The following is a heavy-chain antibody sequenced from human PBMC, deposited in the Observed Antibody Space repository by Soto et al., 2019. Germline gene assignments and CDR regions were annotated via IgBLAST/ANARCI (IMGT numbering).Heavy chain of an antibody. J-gene: IGHJ3*01. V-gene: IGHV1-24*01. D-gene: IGHD5-12*01. CDR2: FDPEDGET. Sequence: GASVKVSCKVSGYTLTELSMHWVRQAPGKGLEWMGGFDPEDGETIYAQKFQGRVTMTEDTSTDTAYMELSSLRSEDTAVYYCAKESKYSDFGDDAFDVWGQGTMVTVSS. CDR3: AKESKYSDFGDDAFDV. CDR1: GYTLTELS.